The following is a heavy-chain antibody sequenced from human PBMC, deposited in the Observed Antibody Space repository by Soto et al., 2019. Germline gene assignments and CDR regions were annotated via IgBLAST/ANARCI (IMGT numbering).Heavy chain of an antibody. J-gene: IGHJ4*02. CDR1: GFIFSSYG. D-gene: IGHD3-22*01. CDR2: IKSKTDGGTT. Sequence: GGSLRLSCVASGFIFSSYGMHWVRQAPGKGLEWVGRIKSKTDGGTTDYAAPVKGRFTISRDDSKNTLYLQMNSLKTEDTAVYYCTTDPVTMIVVVPYSGWGQGTLVTVSS. V-gene: IGHV3-15*07. CDR3: TTDPVTMIVVVPYSG.